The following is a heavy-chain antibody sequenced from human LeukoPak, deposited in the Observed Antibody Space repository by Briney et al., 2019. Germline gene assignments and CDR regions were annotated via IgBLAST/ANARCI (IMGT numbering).Heavy chain of an antibody. J-gene: IGHJ4*02. CDR3: ARLEELLRPLDY. D-gene: IGHD1-26*01. V-gene: IGHV3-23*01. Sequence: GGSLRLSCAASGFTFSTYAMSWVRQAPGKGLEWVSGLSDSGGSTYYADSVKGRFTVSRDNSKNTLYLQMNSLRAEDTAVYYCARLEELLRPLDYWGQGTLVTVAS. CDR1: GFTFSTYA. CDR2: LSDSGGST.